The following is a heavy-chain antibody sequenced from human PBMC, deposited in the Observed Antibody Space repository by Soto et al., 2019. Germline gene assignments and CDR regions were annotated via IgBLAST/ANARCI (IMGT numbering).Heavy chain of an antibody. Sequence: PGGSLRLSCAASGFTFSSYAMHWVRQAPGKGLEWVAVISYDGSNKYYADSVKGRFTISRDNSKNTLYLQMNSLRAEDTAVYYCAGDLNSSGYGLDYWGQGTLVTVSS. V-gene: IGHV3-30-3*01. CDR1: GFTFSSYA. CDR2: ISYDGSNK. CDR3: AGDLNSSGYGLDY. D-gene: IGHD3-22*01. J-gene: IGHJ4*02.